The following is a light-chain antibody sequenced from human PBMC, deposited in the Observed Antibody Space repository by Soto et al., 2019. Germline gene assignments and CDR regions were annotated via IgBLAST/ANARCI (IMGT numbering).Light chain of an antibody. J-gene: IGLJ1*01. Sequence: QAVLTQPPTATGSPGQSVTISCTGGSSDVGGYNYVSWYQQRPGKVPKVIIYEVTKRPAGVPDRFSGSKSGNTASLTVSGLQAEDEAEYFCSSYANNNNMLVFGTGTKVTVL. V-gene: IGLV2-8*01. CDR1: SSDVGGYNY. CDR3: SSYANNNNMLV. CDR2: EVT.